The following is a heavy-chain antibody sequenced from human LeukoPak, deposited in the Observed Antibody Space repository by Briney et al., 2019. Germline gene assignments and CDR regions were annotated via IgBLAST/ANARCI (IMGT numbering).Heavy chain of an antibody. CDR3: ARDALSGVTTRVFDY. CDR2: MYYTGST. Sequence: PSETLSLTCTVSGGSITSSSYYWGWIRQPPGKGLEWIGSMYYTGSTNYNPSLKSRVTISVDTSKNQFSLKLSSVTAADTAVYYCARDALSGVTTRVFDYWGQGTLVTVSS. CDR1: GGSITSSSYY. D-gene: IGHD1-14*01. V-gene: IGHV4-39*07. J-gene: IGHJ4*02.